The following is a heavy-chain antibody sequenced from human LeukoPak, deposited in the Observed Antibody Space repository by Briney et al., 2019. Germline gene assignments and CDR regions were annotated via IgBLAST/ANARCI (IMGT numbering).Heavy chain of an antibody. CDR3: ARVRISDCSGGSSYSTNSAVDY. Sequence: GGSLRLFCVASGFTLSICNITWVRQAPGKGLEWISYISSRGSTMFYADSVKGRFTISRDNAKNSLFLQMNCLRAEDTAVYYCARVRISDCSGGSSYSTNSAVDYWGQGILVTVSS. D-gene: IGHD2-15*01. J-gene: IGHJ4*02. CDR2: ISSRGSTM. CDR1: GFTLSICN. V-gene: IGHV3-48*01.